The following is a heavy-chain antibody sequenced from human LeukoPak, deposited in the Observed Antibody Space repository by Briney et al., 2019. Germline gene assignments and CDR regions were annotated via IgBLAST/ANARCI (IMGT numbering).Heavy chain of an antibody. D-gene: IGHD3-22*01. CDR3: ASGYYYFDY. V-gene: IGHV4-39*07. CDR2: IYYSGST. Sequence: PSETLSLTCTVSGDSISSYYWAWIRQPPGKGLEWIGSIYYSGSTYYNPSLKSRVTISVDTSKNQFSLKLSSVTAADTAVYYCASGYYYFDYWGQGTLVTVSS. CDR1: GDSISSYY. J-gene: IGHJ4*02.